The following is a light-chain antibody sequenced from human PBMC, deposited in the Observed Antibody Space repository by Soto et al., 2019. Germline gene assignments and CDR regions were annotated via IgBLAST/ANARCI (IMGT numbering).Light chain of an antibody. CDR1: QSISNW. J-gene: IGKJ2*01. CDR2: KAS. V-gene: IGKV1-5*03. Sequence: DIQMTQSPSTLSASVGDRVTITCRASQSISNWLAWYQQKPGKAPQLLIYKASSLESGVPSRFSGSGSGTEFTLPSRSLQTADFATYYCQQYSPYSSMYTFGKGTKLEIK. CDR3: QQYSPYSSMYT.